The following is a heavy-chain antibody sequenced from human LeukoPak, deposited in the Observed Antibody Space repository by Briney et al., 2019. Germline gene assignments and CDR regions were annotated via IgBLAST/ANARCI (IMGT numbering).Heavy chain of an antibody. V-gene: IGHV1-8*01. Sequence: ASVKVSCKASGYTFTSYDISWVRQATGQGLEWMGWMNPNSGNTGYAQKFQGRVTMTRNSSISAAYMELSSLRSEDTAVYYCARRSRGYCSSTSCYTRGYYYYMDVWGKGTTVTVSS. CDR3: ARRSRGYCSSTSCYTRGYYYYMDV. CDR2: MNPNSGNT. CDR1: GYTFTSYD. J-gene: IGHJ6*03. D-gene: IGHD2-2*02.